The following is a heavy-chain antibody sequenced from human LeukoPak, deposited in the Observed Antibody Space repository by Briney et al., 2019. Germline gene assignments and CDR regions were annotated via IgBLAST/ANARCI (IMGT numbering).Heavy chain of an antibody. CDR3: ARLISITMVRAKNAFDI. CDR1: GGSISSYY. D-gene: IGHD3-10*01. V-gene: IGHV4-59*08. J-gene: IGHJ3*02. CDR2: IYYSGST. Sequence: SETLSLTCTVSGGSISSYYWSWIRQPPGKGLEWIGYIYYSGSTNYNPSLKSRVTISVDTSKNQFSLKLSSVTAADTAVYYCARLISITMVRAKNAFDIWGQGTMVTVSS.